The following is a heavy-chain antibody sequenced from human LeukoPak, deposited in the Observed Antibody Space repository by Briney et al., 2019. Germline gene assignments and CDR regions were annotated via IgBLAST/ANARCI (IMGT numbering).Heavy chain of an antibody. CDR3: ARQTGSGLFTLP. J-gene: IGHJ4*02. CDR2: IYYTGNT. Sequence: SETLSLTCTVSGVSISSSNSYWGWIRQPPGKGLEWIGSIYYTGNTYYTASLKSRVTISIETSTNQISLRLTSVTATDTAMYYCARQTGSGLFTLPGGQGTLVTVSS. CDR1: GVSISSSNSY. V-gene: IGHV4-39*01. D-gene: IGHD3/OR15-3a*01.